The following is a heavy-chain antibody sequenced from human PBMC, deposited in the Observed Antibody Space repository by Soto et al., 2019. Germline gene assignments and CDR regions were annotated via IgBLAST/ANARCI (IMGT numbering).Heavy chain of an antibody. D-gene: IGHD2-2*02. J-gene: IGHJ5*02. CDR3: ARDQDYCSSTSCYTNCFDP. CDR1: GYTFTGYY. Sequence: ASVKVSCKASGYTFTGYYMHWVRQAPGQGLEWMGWINPNSGGTNYAQKFQGRVTMTRDTSISTAYMELSRLRSDDTAVYYCARDQDYCSSTSCYTNCFDPWGQGTLVTVSS. V-gene: IGHV1-2*02. CDR2: INPNSGGT.